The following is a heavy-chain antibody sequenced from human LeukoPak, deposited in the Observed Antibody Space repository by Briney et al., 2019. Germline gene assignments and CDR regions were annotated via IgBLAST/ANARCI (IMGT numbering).Heavy chain of an antibody. Sequence: GASVKVSCKASGYTFTGYYMHWVRQAPGQGLEWMGWINPNSGGTNYAQKFQGRVTMTRDTSISTAYMELSRLRSDDTAVYYCARDRVTIFGVAKYYFDYWGQGTLVTVSS. CDR1: GYTFTGYY. V-gene: IGHV1-2*02. D-gene: IGHD3-3*01. J-gene: IGHJ4*02. CDR2: INPNSGGT. CDR3: ARDRVTIFGVAKYYFDY.